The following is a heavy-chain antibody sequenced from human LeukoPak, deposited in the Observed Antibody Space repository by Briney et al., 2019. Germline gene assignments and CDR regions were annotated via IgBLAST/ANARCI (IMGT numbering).Heavy chain of an antibody. Sequence: MSSETLSLTCTVSGGSIPTKNFYWGWIRQPPGKGLEWIGSVFYSGRTYYNPSLKSRVTIFVDPSKNQFSLNLRSVTAADTAVYYCARHERCSSINCIYNWFDPWGQGTLVIVSS. J-gene: IGHJ5*02. V-gene: IGHV4-39*01. CDR3: ARHERCSSINCIYNWFDP. CDR1: GGSIPTKNFY. D-gene: IGHD2-2*01. CDR2: VFYSGRT.